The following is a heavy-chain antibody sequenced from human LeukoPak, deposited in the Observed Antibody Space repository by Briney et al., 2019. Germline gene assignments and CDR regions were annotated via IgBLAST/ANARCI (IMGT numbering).Heavy chain of an antibody. CDR3: ARAGFWSGYNYFDY. J-gene: IGHJ4*02. Sequence: SETLSLTCTVSGASISSYYWSWIRQPPGKELEWLGYIYYSGSTNYNPFLKSRVTISVDTSKNQFSLKLSSVTAADTAVYYCARAGFWSGYNYFDYWGQGTLVTVSS. CDR2: IYYSGST. D-gene: IGHD3-3*01. V-gene: IGHV4-59*01. CDR1: GASISSYY.